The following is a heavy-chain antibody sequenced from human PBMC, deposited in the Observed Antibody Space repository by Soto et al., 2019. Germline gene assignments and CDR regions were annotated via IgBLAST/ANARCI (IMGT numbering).Heavy chain of an antibody. D-gene: IGHD3-10*02. J-gene: IGHJ4*02. V-gene: IGHV4-39*01. CDR1: GGSISSSSYY. CDR3: ARLMFGELAATVDD. CDR2: IYYSGST. Sequence: SETLSLTCTVSGGSISSSSYYWGWIRQPPGKGLEWIGSIYYSGSTYYNPSLKSRVTISVDTSKNQFSLKLSSVTAADTAVYYCARLMFGELAATVDDWGQGTLVTVSS.